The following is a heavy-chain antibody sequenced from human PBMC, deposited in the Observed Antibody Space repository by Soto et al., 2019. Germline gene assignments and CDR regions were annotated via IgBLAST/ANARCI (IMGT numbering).Heavy chain of an antibody. CDR1: GFTFTSSA. D-gene: IGHD3-16*01. J-gene: IGHJ6*03. Sequence: SVKVSCTASGFTFTSSAMQWVRQARGQRLEWIGWIVVGSGNTNYAQKFQERVTITRDMSTSTAYMELSSLRSEDTAVYYCAAAPANHDYIWGSYPALHYMDVWGKGTTVTVSS. V-gene: IGHV1-58*02. CDR2: IVVGSGNT. CDR3: AAAPANHDYIWGSYPALHYMDV.